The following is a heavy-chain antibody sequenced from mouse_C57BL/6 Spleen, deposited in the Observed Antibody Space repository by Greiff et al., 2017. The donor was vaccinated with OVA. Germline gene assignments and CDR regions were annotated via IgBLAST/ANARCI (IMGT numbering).Heavy chain of an antibody. CDR2: IWSGGST. CDR3: ARNGRGTDAMDY. CDR1: GFSLPSSG. J-gene: IGHJ4*01. V-gene: IGHV2-2*01. Sequence: QVQLQQSGPGLVQPSQSLSITCTVSGFSLPSSGVHWVRQSPGKGLEWLGVIWSGGSTDYNAAFISRLSISKDNSKSQVFFKMNRLQADDTAIYYCARNGRGTDAMDYWGQGTSVTVSS. D-gene: IGHD3-3*01.